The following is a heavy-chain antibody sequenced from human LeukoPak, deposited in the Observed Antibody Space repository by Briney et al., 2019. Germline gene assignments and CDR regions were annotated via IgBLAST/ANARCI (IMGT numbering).Heavy chain of an antibody. Sequence: SETLSLTCTVSGGPISSSSYYWGWIRQPPGKGLECIGSIYYSGSTYYNPSLKSRVTISVDTSKNQFSLKLSSVTAADTAVYYCARLRGWRVDTAMGAVFDIWGQGTMVTVSS. D-gene: IGHD5-18*01. V-gene: IGHV4-39*07. J-gene: IGHJ3*02. CDR2: IYYSGST. CDR1: GGPISSSSYY. CDR3: ARLRGWRVDTAMGAVFDI.